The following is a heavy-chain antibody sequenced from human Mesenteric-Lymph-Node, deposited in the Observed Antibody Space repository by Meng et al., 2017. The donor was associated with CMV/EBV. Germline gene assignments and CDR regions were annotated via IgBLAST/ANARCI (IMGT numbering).Heavy chain of an antibody. D-gene: IGHD6-6*01. CDR2: ISSSASYI. J-gene: IGHJ1*01. Sequence: GESLKISCAASGFTFSGYSMNWVRQAPGKGLEWVSSISSSASYIYYADSVKGRFTISRDNSKNTLYLQMNSLRAEDTAVYYCARRARPGYFQHWGQGTLVTVSS. V-gene: IGHV3-21*04. CDR1: GFTFSGYS. CDR3: ARRARPGYFQH.